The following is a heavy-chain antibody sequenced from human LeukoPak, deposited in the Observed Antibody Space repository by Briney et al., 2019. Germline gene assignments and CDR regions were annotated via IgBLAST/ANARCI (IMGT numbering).Heavy chain of an antibody. V-gene: IGHV3-9*03. D-gene: IGHD3-10*01. CDR1: GFTFDDYA. Sequence: PGGSLRLSCAVSGFTFDDYAMHWVRQAPGKGLEWVSGISWNSGSIGYADSVKGRFTISRDNAKNSLYLQMNSLRAEDMALYYCAKAQGSGSFGFDYWGQGTLVTVSS. CDR3: AKAQGSGSFGFDY. J-gene: IGHJ4*02. CDR2: ISWNSGSI.